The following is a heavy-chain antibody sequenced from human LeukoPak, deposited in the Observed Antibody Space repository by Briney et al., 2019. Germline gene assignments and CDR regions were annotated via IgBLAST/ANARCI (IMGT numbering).Heavy chain of an antibody. J-gene: IGHJ3*02. CDR3: ARHRFNSVWSTFDI. D-gene: IGHD6-19*01. CDR1: DGSISSYY. Sequence: SETLSLTCTVSDGSISSYYWSWIRQPPGKGLEWIGYIYYSGSTNYNPSLKSRVTISVDTSTNQFSLKLTSVTAADTAVYYCARHRFNSVWSTFDIWGQGTMVTVSS. CDR2: IYYSGST. V-gene: IGHV4-59*08.